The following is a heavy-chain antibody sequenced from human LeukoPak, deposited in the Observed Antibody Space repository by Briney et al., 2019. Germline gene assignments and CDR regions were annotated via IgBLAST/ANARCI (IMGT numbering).Heavy chain of an antibody. D-gene: IGHD3-3*01. J-gene: IGHJ6*03. CDR3: ARVEYDFWSGYASYYYYYMDV. V-gene: IGHV1-2*02. CDR2: INPNSGGT. Sequence: ASVKVSCEASGYTFTGYYMHWVRQAPGQGLEWMGWINPNSGGTNYAQKFQGRVTMTRDTSISTAYMELSRLRSDDTAVYYCARVEYDFWSGYASYYYYYMDVWGKGTTVTVSS. CDR1: GYTFTGYY.